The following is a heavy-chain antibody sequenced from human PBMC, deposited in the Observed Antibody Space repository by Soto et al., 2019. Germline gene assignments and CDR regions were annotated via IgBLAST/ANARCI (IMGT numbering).Heavy chain of an antibody. V-gene: IGHV4-31*03. Sequence: SETLSLTCTVSGDSISSGAYYWAWIRQHPVKGLEWIGYIYYSGSTHHNPSLKSRDTISIDTSKNQFSLKLSSVTAADTAVYYCARQIAAGSFTYYFDSWGQGTLVTVSS. CDR2: IYYSGST. CDR3: ARQIAAGSFTYYFDS. D-gene: IGHD6-13*01. CDR1: GDSISSGAYY. J-gene: IGHJ4*02.